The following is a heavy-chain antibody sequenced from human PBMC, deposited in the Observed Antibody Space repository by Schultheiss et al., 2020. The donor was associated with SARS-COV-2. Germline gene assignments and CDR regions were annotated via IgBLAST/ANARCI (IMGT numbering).Heavy chain of an antibody. CDR2: IDWDDDK. CDR3: ARRPLSVFAY. J-gene: IGHJ4*02. V-gene: IGHV2-70*12. D-gene: IGHD2/OR15-2a*01. CDR1: GFSLSNARMG. Sequence: SGPTLVKPTETLTLTCTVSGFSLSNARMGVSWIRQPPGKALEWLALIDWDDDKYYSTSLKTRLTISKDTSKNQVVLTMTNMDPVDTATYYCARRPLSVFAYWGQGALVTVSS.